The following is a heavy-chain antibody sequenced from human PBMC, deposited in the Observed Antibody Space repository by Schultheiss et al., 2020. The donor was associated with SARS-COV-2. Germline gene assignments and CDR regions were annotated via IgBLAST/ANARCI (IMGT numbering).Heavy chain of an antibody. CDR2: ISGSGSNT. CDR1: GFTFSSYS. D-gene: IGHD2-15*01. V-gene: IGHV3-23*01. CDR3: AKGGWSSPFDP. J-gene: IGHJ5*02. Sequence: GGSLRLSCAASGFTFSSYSMNWVRQAPGKGLEWVSCISGSGSNTYHADSVKGRFTISRDNSKNTLFLQMNSLRVEDTAVYYCAKGGWSSPFDPWGQGTLVTVSS.